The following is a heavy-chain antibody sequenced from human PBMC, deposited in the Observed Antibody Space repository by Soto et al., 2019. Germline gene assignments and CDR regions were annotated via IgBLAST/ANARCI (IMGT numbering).Heavy chain of an antibody. V-gene: IGHV4-39*01. J-gene: IGHJ5*02. CDR3: ARHSQAARWKLGWFVP. CDR1: GGSISSSSYY. D-gene: IGHD6-6*01. Sequence: SETLSLTCTVSGGSISSSSYYWGWIRQPPGKGLEWIGSIYYSGSTYYNPSLKSRVTISVDTSKNQFSLKLSSVTAADTAVYYCARHSQAARWKLGWFVPCGQGNLVTVSS. CDR2: IYYSGST.